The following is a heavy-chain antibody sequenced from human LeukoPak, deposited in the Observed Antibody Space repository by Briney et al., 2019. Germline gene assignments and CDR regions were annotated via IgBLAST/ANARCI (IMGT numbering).Heavy chain of an antibody. J-gene: IGHJ3*02. CDR1: GYSISNDYY. CDR3: ARDPGSSWYGGAFDI. D-gene: IGHD6-13*01. CDR2: ISHTGST. V-gene: IGHV4-38-2*02. Sequence: SETLSLTCTVSGYSISNDYYWAWIRQSPGKGLEWIGTISHTGSTYSNPSLKSRVTISLDTSKNQISLNLSSVTAADTAVYYCARDPGSSWYGGAFDIWGQGTMVTVSS.